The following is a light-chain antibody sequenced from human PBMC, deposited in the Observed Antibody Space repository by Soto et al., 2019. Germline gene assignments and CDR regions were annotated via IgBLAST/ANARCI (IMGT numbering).Light chain of an antibody. CDR2: GAS. CDR3: QQYNNWQGT. V-gene: IGKV3-15*01. J-gene: IGKJ1*01. CDR1: QSVRRS. Sequence: EIVLTQSPATLSLSPGERATLSCRATQSVRRSLAWYQQQPGQAPRLLIYGASTRATGIPARFSGSGSGTEFTLTISSLQSEDFAVYYCQQYNNWQGTFGQG.